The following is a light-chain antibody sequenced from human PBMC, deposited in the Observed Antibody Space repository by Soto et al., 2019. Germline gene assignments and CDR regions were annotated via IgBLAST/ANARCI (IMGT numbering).Light chain of an antibody. CDR1: QSVSSNY. Sequence: EIVLTQSPCTLSLSTGERATLSCRASQSVSSNYLAWYQQKPGQAPRLLIYGASSRATGVPDRFSGSGSGTDFTLTIRRLEPEDFAVYYCQQYGSSYPWTFGQGTKVDIK. V-gene: IGKV3-20*01. J-gene: IGKJ1*01. CDR3: QQYGSSYPWT. CDR2: GAS.